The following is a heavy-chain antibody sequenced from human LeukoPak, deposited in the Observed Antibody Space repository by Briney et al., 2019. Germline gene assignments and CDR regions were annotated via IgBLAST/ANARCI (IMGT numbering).Heavy chain of an antibody. D-gene: IGHD3-22*01. J-gene: IGHJ3*02. CDR3: ARCYYYDSSGPPPTWDAFDI. CDR1: GFTFSSYS. CDR2: ISSSSSTI. V-gene: IGHV3-48*04. Sequence: GGSLRLSCAASGFTFSSYSMNWVRQAPGKGLEWVSYISSSSSTIYYADSVKGRFTISRDNAKNSLYLQMNSLRAEDTAVYYCARCYYYDSSGPPPTWDAFDIWGQGTMVTVSS.